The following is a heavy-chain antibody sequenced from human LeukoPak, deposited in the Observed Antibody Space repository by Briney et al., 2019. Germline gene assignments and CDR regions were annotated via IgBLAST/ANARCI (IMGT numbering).Heavy chain of an antibody. CDR2: INAGNGNT. CDR1: GYTFTSYA. D-gene: IGHD1-26*01. J-gene: IGHJ4*02. Sequence: ASVKVSCKASGYTFTSYAMHWVRQAPGQRLEWMGWINAGNGNTKYSQKFQGRVTITADKSTSTAYMELSSLRSEDTAVYYCARDLGWVGATDHWGQGTLVTVSS. CDR3: ARDLGWVGATDH. V-gene: IGHV1-3*01.